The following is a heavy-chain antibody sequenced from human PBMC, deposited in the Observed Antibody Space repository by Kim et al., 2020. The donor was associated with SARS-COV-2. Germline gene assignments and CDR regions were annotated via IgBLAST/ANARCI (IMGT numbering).Heavy chain of an antibody. V-gene: IGHV4-31*03. Sequence: SETLSLTCTVSGGSISSGGYYWSWIRQHPGKGLEWIGYIYYSGSTYYNPSLKSRVTISVDTSKNQFSLKLSSVTAADTAVYYCARDVWGDSSSDPHSWFDPWGQGTLVTVSS. J-gene: IGHJ5*02. CDR3: ARDVWGDSSSDPHSWFDP. CDR1: GGSISSGGYY. D-gene: IGHD6-6*01. CDR2: IYYSGST.